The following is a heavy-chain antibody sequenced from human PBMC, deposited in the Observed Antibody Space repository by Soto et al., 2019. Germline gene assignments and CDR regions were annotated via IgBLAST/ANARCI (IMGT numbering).Heavy chain of an antibody. CDR1: GGSMSSSSYY. Sequence: SETLSLTCTVSGGSMSSSSYYWGWIRQPPGKGLEWIGSIYYSGSTYYNPSLKSRVTISVDTSKNQFSLKLSSVTAADTAVYYCARQSQYYDILTGYYTPRGMDVWGQGTTVTVSS. D-gene: IGHD3-9*01. V-gene: IGHV4-39*01. CDR2: IYYSGST. J-gene: IGHJ6*02. CDR3: ARQSQYYDILTGYYTPRGMDV.